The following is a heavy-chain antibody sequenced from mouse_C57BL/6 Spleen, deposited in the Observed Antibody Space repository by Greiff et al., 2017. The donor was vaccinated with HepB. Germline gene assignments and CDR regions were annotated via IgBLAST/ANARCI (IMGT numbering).Heavy chain of an antibody. Sequence: QVQLQQPGAELVKPGASVKVSCKASGYTFTSYWMHWVKQRPGQGLEWIGRIHPSDSDTNYNQKFKGKATLTVDKSSSTAYMQLSSLTSEDSAVYYWAISLYSNYLAWFSYWGQGTLVTVSA. V-gene: IGHV1-74*01. D-gene: IGHD2-5*01. J-gene: IGHJ3*01. CDR3: AISLYSNYLAWFSY. CDR1: GYTFTSYW. CDR2: IHPSDSDT.